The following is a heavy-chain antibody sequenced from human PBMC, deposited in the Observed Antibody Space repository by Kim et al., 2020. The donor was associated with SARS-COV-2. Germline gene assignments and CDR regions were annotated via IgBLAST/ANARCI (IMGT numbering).Heavy chain of an antibody. Sequence: GGSLRLSCVASGFSFSSYTMHWVRQAPGKGLEYVSAISSDGGSTYYANSVKGRFTISRDNSKNTLYLQMGSLRAEDMAVYYCARVGYSSGWYFEYWGQRALVTVS. CDR3: ARVGYSSGWYFEY. J-gene: IGHJ4*02. D-gene: IGHD6-19*01. V-gene: IGHV3-64*01. CDR2: ISSDGGST. CDR1: GFSFSSYT.